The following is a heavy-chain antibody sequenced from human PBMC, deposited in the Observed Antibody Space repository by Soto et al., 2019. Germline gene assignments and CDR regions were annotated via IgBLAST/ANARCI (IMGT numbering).Heavy chain of an antibody. CDR3: AKGGVRLFPYYYYGMDV. CDR2: ISYDGSNK. CDR1: GFTFSSYG. Sequence: QVQLVESGGGVVQPGRSLRLSCAASGFTFSSYGMHWVRQAPGKGLEWVAVISYDGSNKYYVDSVKGRFTISRDNSKNTLYLQMNSLRAEDTAVYYCAKGGVRLFPYYYYGMDVWGQGTTVTVSS. V-gene: IGHV3-30*18. J-gene: IGHJ6*02. D-gene: IGHD3-3*01.